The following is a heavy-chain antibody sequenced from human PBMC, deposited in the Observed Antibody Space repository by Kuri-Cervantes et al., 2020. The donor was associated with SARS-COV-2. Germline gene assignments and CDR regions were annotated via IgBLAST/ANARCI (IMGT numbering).Heavy chain of an antibody. CDR2: ISSSSSYI. CDR3: AKDRWWELLY. J-gene: IGHJ4*02. CDR1: GFTVSSSE. D-gene: IGHD1-26*01. Sequence: GESLKISCAASGFTVSSSEMSWVRQAPGKGLEWVSSISSSSSYIYYADSVKGRFTISRDNAKNSLYLQMNSLRAEDTAVYYCAKDRWWELLYWGQGTRGTESS. V-gene: IGHV3-21*01.